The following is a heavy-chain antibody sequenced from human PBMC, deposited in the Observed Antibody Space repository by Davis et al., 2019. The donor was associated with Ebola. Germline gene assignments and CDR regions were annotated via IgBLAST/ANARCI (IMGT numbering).Heavy chain of an antibody. V-gene: IGHV1-18*01. J-gene: IGHJ6*04. CDR3: ARDTRPRGPYGMDV. Sequence: AASVKVSCKASGYTFTSYGISWVRQAPGQGLEWMGWISAYNGNTNYAQKLQGRVTMTTDTSTSTAYMELSRLRSDDTAVYYCARDTRPRGPYGMDVWGKGTTVTVSS. CDR1: GYTFTSYG. CDR2: ISAYNGNT. D-gene: IGHD6-6*01.